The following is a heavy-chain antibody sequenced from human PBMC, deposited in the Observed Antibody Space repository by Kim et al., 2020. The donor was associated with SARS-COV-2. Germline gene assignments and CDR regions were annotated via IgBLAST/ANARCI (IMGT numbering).Heavy chain of an antibody. CDR2: IKQDGSEK. J-gene: IGHJ3*02. CDR3: ARGGGSHWDDVLDI. V-gene: IGHV3-7*01. CDR1: GFTFSSYW. Sequence: GGSLRLSCAASGFTFSSYWMSWVRQAPGKGLEWVANIKQDGSEKYYVDSVKGRFTISRDNARNSLYLQMNSLRAEDTAVYYCARGGGSHWDDVLDIWGQGTIVTVSS. D-gene: IGHD7-27*01.